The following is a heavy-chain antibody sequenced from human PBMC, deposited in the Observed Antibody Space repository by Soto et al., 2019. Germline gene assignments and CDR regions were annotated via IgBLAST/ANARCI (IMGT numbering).Heavy chain of an antibody. Sequence: ASVKVSCKASGYTFTSYGISWVRQAPGQGLEWKGWISAYNGNTNYAQKIQGRVTMTTDTSTSTAYMELRSLRSDDTAVYYFARDYDILTGYYFPSGMDVWGQGTTVTVSS. J-gene: IGHJ6*02. CDR2: ISAYNGNT. CDR1: GYTFTSYG. CDR3: ARDYDILTGYYFPSGMDV. V-gene: IGHV1-18*01. D-gene: IGHD3-9*01.